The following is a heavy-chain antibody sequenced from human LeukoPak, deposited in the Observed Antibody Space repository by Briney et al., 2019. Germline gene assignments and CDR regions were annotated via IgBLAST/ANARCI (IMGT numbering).Heavy chain of an antibody. V-gene: IGHV4-39*07. CDR1: GASISSSGYY. CDR2: VYYSGTT. J-gene: IGHJ4*02. CDR3: ARDGRAFDY. Sequence: SETLSLTCTVSGASISSSGYYWGWLRQPPGTGLEWVGNVYYSGTTYYNSSLKSRVIILLYTSKNQYSLKLSSVTAAATAVYYCARDGRAFDYWGQGTLVTGSS.